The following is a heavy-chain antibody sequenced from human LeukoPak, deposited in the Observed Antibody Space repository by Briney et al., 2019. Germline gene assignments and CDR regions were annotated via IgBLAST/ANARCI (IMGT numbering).Heavy chain of an antibody. V-gene: IGHV4-34*01. CDR3: ARVGYSSSSDWFDP. D-gene: IGHD6-6*01. Sequence: SETLSHTCAVYAGSCSGYYWSWIRQPPGKGLGSIGEINHSGSTNYNPSLKSRVTISVDTSKNQSSLKLSSVTAADTAVYYCARVGYSSSSDWFDPWGQGTLVTVSS. CDR1: AGSCSGYY. CDR2: INHSGST. J-gene: IGHJ5*02.